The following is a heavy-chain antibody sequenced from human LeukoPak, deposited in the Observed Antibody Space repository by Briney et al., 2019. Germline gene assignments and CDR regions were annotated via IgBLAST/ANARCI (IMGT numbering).Heavy chain of an antibody. V-gene: IGHV1-18*01. D-gene: IGHD3-16*01. J-gene: IGHJ4*02. Sequence: GASVKVSCKASGYTFTSYGISWVRHAPGQGLEWMGWISANNGNTNYAQKVQGRVTMTRDTSTSTAYMELRSLRYDDTAVYYCSRDDGAFGGVRFDHWGQGTLVTVSS. CDR3: SRDDGAFGGVRFDH. CDR2: ISANNGNT. CDR1: GYTFTSYG.